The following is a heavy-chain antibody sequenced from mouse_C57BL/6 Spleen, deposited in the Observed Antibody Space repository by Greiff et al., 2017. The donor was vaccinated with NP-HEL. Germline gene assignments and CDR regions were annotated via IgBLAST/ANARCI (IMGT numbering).Heavy chain of an antibody. D-gene: IGHD2-4*01. Sequence: EVKLMESGEGLVKPGGSLKLSCAASGFTFSSYAMSWVRQTPEKRLEWVAYISSGGDYIYYADTVKGRFTISRDNARNTLYLQMSMLKSEDTAMYYCTRDKGDYDKFAYWGQGTLVTVSA. CDR3: TRDKGDYDKFAY. CDR2: ISSGGDYI. V-gene: IGHV5-9-1*02. CDR1: GFTFSSYA. J-gene: IGHJ3*01.